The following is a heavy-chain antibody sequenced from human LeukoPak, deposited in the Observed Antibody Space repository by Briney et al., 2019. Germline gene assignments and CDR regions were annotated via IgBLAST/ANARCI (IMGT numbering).Heavy chain of an antibody. J-gene: IGHJ5*02. Sequence: ASVKVSCKASGGTFSSYAISWVRQAPGQGLEWMGGIIPIFGTANYAQKFQGRVTITTDESTSTAYMELSSLRSEDTAVYYCASPYYDFWSGNPGEFDPWGQGTLVAVSS. CDR3: ASPYYDFWSGNPGEFDP. D-gene: IGHD3-3*01. V-gene: IGHV1-69*05. CDR2: IIPIFGTA. CDR1: GGTFSSYA.